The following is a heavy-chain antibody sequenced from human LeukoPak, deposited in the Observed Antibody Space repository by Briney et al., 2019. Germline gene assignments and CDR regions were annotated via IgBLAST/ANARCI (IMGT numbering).Heavy chain of an antibody. Sequence: GGSLRLSCAASGFTFSSYWMHWVRQAPGKGLVWVSRINSDGSSTSYADSVKGRFTISRDNSKNTLCLQMNSLRAEDTAVYYCAKEIWPTVTTPGHTHFDYWGQGTLVTVSS. CDR3: AKEIWPTVTTPGHTHFDY. J-gene: IGHJ4*02. V-gene: IGHV3-74*01. CDR2: INSDGSST. D-gene: IGHD4-17*01. CDR1: GFTFSSYW.